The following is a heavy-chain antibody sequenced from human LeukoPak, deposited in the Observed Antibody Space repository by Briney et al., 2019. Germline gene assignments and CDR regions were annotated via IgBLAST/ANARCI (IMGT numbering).Heavy chain of an antibody. V-gene: IGHV1-58*02. J-gene: IGHJ3*02. Sequence: ASVKVSCKASGFTFTSSAMQWVRQARGQRLEWIGWIVVGSGNTNYAQKFQGRVTITRDMSTSTAYMELSSLRSEDTAVYYCAAGTPNIVAHDAFDIWGQGTMVTVSS. CDR1: GFTFTSSA. CDR3: AAGTPNIVAHDAFDI. D-gene: IGHD5-12*01. CDR2: IVVGSGNT.